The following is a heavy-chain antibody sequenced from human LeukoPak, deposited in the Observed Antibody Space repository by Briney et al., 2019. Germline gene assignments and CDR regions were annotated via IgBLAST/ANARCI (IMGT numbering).Heavy chain of an antibody. CDR1: GFTFSSYA. V-gene: IGHV3-23*01. CDR3: AKAFCGGDCYSGEDDAFDI. Sequence: GGSLRLSCAASGFTFSSYAMSWVRQAPGKGLEWVSAISGSGGSTYYADSVKGRFTISRGNSKNTLYLQMNSLRAEDTAVYYCAKAFCGGDCYSGEDDAFDIWGQGTMVTVSS. D-gene: IGHD2-21*02. CDR2: ISGSGGST. J-gene: IGHJ3*02.